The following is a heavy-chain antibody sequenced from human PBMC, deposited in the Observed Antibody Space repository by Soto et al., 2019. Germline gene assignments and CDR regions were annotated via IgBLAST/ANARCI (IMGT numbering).Heavy chain of an antibody. CDR2: ISYDGSNK. D-gene: IGHD2-15*01. J-gene: IGHJ6*02. CDR1: GFTFSSYA. CDR3: GKEGGGDIVVVVAAYYYGMDV. V-gene: IGHV3-30-3*01. Sequence: QVQLVESGGGVVQPGRSLRLSCAASGFTFSSYAMHWVRQAPGKGLEWVAVISYDGSNKYYADSVKGRFTISRDNSKNTMDWQRNRVGAEGTAVYYCGKEGGGDIVVVVAAYYYGMDVWGQGTTVTVSS.